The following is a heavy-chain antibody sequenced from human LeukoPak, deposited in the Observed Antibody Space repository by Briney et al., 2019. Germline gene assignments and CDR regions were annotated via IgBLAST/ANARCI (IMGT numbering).Heavy chain of an antibody. V-gene: IGHV3-74*01. Sequence: GGSLRLSCAASGFSFSSYWMHWVRQGPGKGLVWVSRINNDGSSTNYADSVKGRFTISRDNARNTLYLQMNSLRAEGTAVYYCARDASIVGVYDYWGQGTLVTVSS. CDR2: INNDGSST. J-gene: IGHJ4*02. CDR3: ARDASIVGVYDY. D-gene: IGHD1-26*01. CDR1: GFSFSSYW.